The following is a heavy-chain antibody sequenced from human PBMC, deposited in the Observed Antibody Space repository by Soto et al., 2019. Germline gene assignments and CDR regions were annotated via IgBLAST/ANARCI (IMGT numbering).Heavy chain of an antibody. CDR1: GGSISSYY. CDR3: ARSAPVVAAAGRGYGMDV. D-gene: IGHD6-13*01. CDR2: IYYSGST. V-gene: IGHV4-59*01. J-gene: IGHJ6*02. Sequence: PSETLSLTCSVSGGSISSYYWSWIRQPPGKGLEWIGYIYYSGSTNFNPSLKSRVTISVDTSKNQFSLKLRSVTAADTAVYYCARSAPVVAAAGRGYGMDVWGQGTTVTVSS.